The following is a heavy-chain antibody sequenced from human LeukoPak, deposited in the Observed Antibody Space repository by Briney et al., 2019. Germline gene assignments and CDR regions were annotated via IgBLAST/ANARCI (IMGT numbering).Heavy chain of an antibody. V-gene: IGHV1-2*02. CDR3: ARRAVEYNWNDFDF. CDR2: INPNSGGT. J-gene: IGHJ4*02. Sequence: GASVKVSCKASGYTFTSYYIHWVRQAPGQGLEWMGWINPNSGGTKYAQKFQGRVTMTRDTSITTAYMELSRLRSDDMAVYYCARRAVEYNWNDFDFWGQGTLVTVSS. D-gene: IGHD1-1*01. CDR1: GYTFTSYY.